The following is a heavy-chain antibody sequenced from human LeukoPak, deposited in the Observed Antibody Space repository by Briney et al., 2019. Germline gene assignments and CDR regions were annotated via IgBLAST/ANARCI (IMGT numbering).Heavy chain of an antibody. J-gene: IGHJ4*02. CDR2: ISGSGGST. V-gene: IGHV3-23*01. Sequence: PGGSLRLSCAASGFTFSGYAMSWVRQAPGKGLEWVSAISGSGGSTYYADSVKGRFTISRDNSKNTLYLQMNSLRAEDTAVYYCAKDSGGSVSYYNKGYYFDYWGQGTLVTVSS. CDR1: GFTFSGYA. D-gene: IGHD3-10*01. CDR3: AKDSGGSVSYYNKGYYFDY.